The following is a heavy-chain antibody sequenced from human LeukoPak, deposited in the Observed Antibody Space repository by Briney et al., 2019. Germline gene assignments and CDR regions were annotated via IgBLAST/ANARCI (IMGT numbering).Heavy chain of an antibody. D-gene: IGHD3-16*02. Sequence: PGGSLRLSCAASGFTFSSYAMSWVRQAPGKGLEWVSLFSGSGGNTYYADSVKGRFTISRDNSKNTLYLQMNSLRAEDTAVYYCAKEEITFGGVIVKHFQHWGQGTLVTVSS. CDR2: FSGSGGNT. V-gene: IGHV3-23*01. J-gene: IGHJ1*01. CDR3: AKEEITFGGVIVKHFQH. CDR1: GFTFSSYA.